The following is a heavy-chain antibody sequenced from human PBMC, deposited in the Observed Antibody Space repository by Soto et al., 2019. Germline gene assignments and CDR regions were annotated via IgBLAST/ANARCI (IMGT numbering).Heavy chain of an antibody. Sequence: ASVKVSCKASGYTFTSYGISWVRQAPGQGLEWMGWISAYNGNTNYAQKLQGRVTMTTDTSTSTAYMELGSLRSDDTAVYYCARDRQYYYGSGSYYMEYYYYGMDVWGQGTTVTVS. J-gene: IGHJ6*02. CDR1: GYTFTSYG. CDR3: ARDRQYYYGSGSYYMEYYYYGMDV. D-gene: IGHD3-10*01. V-gene: IGHV1-18*01. CDR2: ISAYNGNT.